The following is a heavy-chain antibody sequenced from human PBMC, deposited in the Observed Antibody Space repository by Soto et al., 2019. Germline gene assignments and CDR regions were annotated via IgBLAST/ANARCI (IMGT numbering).Heavy chain of an antibody. Sequence: TGGSLRLSCAASGFTFRTSAMTWVRQVPGKGLEWVSGISGSGASTFYADSVRGRFTISRDNSKNTLYLQVNSLRAEDTALYYCAEGNGDYRSNAFDIWGQGTMVTVSS. J-gene: IGHJ3*02. CDR2: ISGSGAST. CDR3: AEGNGDYRSNAFDI. V-gene: IGHV3-23*01. CDR1: GFTFRTSA. D-gene: IGHD4-17*01.